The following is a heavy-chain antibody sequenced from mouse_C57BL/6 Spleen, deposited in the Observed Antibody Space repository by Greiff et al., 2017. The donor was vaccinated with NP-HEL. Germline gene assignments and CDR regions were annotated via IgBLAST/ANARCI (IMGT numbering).Heavy chain of an antibody. V-gene: IGHV14-2*01. CDR3: ARSTIYYDYDAMYD. Sequence: EVQRVESGAELVKPGASVKLSCTASGFNIKDYYMHWVKQRTEQGLEWLGRIDPVDGETKYAANFQGKATITADTSSNTAYLQLSSLTSDDTAVYYCARSTIYYDYDAMYDWGQGTSVTVSS. CDR1: GFNIKDYY. CDR2: IDPVDGET. J-gene: IGHJ4*01. D-gene: IGHD2-1*01.